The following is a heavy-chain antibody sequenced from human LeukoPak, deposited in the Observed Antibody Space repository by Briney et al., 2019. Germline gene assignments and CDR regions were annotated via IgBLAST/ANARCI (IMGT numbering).Heavy chain of an antibody. CDR2: IYPGDSDT. CDR3: ARPNYYDSSGYYYEGAFDI. CDR1: GYSFTSYW. V-gene: IGHV5-51*01. J-gene: IGHJ3*02. Sequence: GESLKISCKGSGYSFTSYWIGWVRQMPGKGLEWMGIIYPGDSDTRYSPSFQGQVTISADKSISTAYLQWSSLKASDTAMYYCARPNYYDSSGYYYEGAFDIWGQGTMVTVSS. D-gene: IGHD3-22*01.